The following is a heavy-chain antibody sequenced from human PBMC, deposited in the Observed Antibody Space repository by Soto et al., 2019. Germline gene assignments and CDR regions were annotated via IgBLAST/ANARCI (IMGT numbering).Heavy chain of an antibody. J-gene: IGHJ4*02. V-gene: IGHV3-21*01. CDR1: GFTFSSYS. D-gene: IGHD6-6*01. CDR2: ISSSSSYI. CDR3: ARAAEGSSSEEDY. Sequence: EVQLVESGGGLVKPGGSLRLSCAASGFTFSSYSMNWVRQAPGKGLEWVSSISSSSSYIYYADSVKGRFTISRDNAKNSLYLQMNSLRAEDTAVYYCARAAEGSSSEEDYWGQGTLVTVSS.